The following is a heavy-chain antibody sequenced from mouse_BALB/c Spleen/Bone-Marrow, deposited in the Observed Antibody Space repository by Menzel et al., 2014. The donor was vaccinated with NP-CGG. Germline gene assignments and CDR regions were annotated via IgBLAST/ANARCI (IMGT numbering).Heavy chain of an antibody. V-gene: IGHV2-3*01. CDR2: IWGDGSI. J-gene: IGHJ4*01. Sequence: VQLQQSGPGLVSPSQHLSITCTVSGFSLTNYGVSWVRQPPGKGLEWLGVIWGDGSINYHSALISRLSISKGSSKSQVFLKLNSLQIDDAATYYCAKWDHYGNFYAMDYWGQGTSVTVSS. D-gene: IGHD2-1*01. CDR1: GFSLTNYG. CDR3: AKWDHYGNFYAMDY.